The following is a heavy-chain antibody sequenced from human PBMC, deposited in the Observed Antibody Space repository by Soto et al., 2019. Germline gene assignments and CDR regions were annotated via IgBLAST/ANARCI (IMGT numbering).Heavy chain of an antibody. D-gene: IGHD5-12*01. CDR3: ARDQYSGYDFAP. CDR2: IPSRGRP. CDR1: GASVAGGSYY. Sequence: QVQLRESGPGLVKPSQTLSLTCSVSGASVAGGSYYWSWLRQPPGKGLEWIGYIPSRGRPFYNPSLLSRGTISADTSSNQLSLQLTSGTGADTAVYYCARDQYSGYDFAPWGQGTLVTVSS. J-gene: IGHJ5*02. V-gene: IGHV4-30-4*01.